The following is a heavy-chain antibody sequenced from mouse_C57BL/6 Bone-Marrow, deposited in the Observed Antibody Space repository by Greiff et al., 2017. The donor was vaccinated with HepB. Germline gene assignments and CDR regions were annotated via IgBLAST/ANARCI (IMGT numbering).Heavy chain of an antibody. D-gene: IGHD1-1*01. CDR3: ARDYGSRDRGWFAY. J-gene: IGHJ3*01. CDR1: GYTFTSYW. Sequence: QVQLKQSGAELVKPGASVKLSCKASGYTFTSYWMHWVKQRPGRGLEWIGRIDPNSGGTKYNEKFKSKATLTVDKPSSTAYMQLSSLTSEDSAVYYCARDYGSRDRGWFAYWGQGTLVTVSA. V-gene: IGHV1-72*01. CDR2: IDPNSGGT.